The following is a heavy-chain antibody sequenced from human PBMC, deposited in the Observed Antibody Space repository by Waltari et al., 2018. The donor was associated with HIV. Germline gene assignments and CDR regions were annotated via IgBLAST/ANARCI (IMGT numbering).Heavy chain of an antibody. CDR3: ARPPRYCSGGSCYSPFEY. J-gene: IGHJ4*02. V-gene: IGHV3-21*01. CDR1: GFTFSSYT. D-gene: IGHD2-15*01. Sequence: EVQLVESGGGLVKRGGSLSLSCAASGFTFSSYTMRWVRQAPGKGLEWVSSITPSSAVYYADSVKGRFTISRDNAKNSLYLQMSSLRAEDTAVYYCARPPRYCSGGSCYSPFEYWGQGALVTVSS. CDR2: ITPSSAV.